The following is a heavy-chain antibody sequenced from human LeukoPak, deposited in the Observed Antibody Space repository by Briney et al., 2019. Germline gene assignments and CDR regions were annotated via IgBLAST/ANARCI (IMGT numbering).Heavy chain of an antibody. CDR2: ISGDGGST. Sequence: PGGSLGLSCAASGFTFDDYAMHWVRQAPGKGLEWVSLISGDGGSTYHADSVKGRFTISRDNSKNSLYLQMNSLRTEDTALYYCAKDMRYSSSWYKQNYYGMDVWGQGTTVTVSS. CDR3: AKDMRYSSSWYKQNYYGMDV. J-gene: IGHJ6*02. CDR1: GFTFDDYA. D-gene: IGHD6-13*01. V-gene: IGHV3-43*02.